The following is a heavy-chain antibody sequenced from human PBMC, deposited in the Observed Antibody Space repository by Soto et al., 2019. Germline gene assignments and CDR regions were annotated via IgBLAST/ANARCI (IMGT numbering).Heavy chain of an antibody. V-gene: IGHV3-9*01. CDR3: AKAQYSAYDNSGDNWFDA. CDR2: ISWNSGTI. D-gene: IGHD5-12*01. J-gene: IGHJ5*02. CDR1: GFTFNDYA. Sequence: ELQLVESGGGLVQPGRSLRLSCAASGFTFNDYAMHWVRQPPGKGLEWVSGISWNSGTIGYADSVKGRFTISRDNAKNSLYLQMKGLRAEGTALYYCAKAQYSAYDNSGDNWFDAWGQGILVTVSS.